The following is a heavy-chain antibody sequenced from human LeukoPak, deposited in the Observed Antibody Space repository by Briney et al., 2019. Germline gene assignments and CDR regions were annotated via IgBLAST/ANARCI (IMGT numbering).Heavy chain of an antibody. CDR3: ARDGLQWLVHRTYDY. J-gene: IGHJ4*02. V-gene: IGHV3-21*01. D-gene: IGHD6-19*01. CDR2: ISSSSSYI. Sequence: GGSLRLSCAASGFTFSSYSMNWVRQAPGKGLEWVSSISSSSSYIYYADSVKGRFTISRDNAKNSLYLQMNSLRAEDTAVYYCARDGLQWLVHRTYDYWGQGTLVTVSS. CDR1: GFTFSSYS.